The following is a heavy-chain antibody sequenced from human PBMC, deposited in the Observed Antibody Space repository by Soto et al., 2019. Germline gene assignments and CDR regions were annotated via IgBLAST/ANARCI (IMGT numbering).Heavy chain of an antibody. J-gene: IGHJ4*02. CDR2: IYYSGST. D-gene: IGHD2-2*01. V-gene: IGHV4-59*01. CDR3: ARAVLPATAPFDY. CDR1: GGSISSYY. Sequence: QVQLQESGPRLVKPSETLSLTCIVSGGSISSYYWSWIRQPPGKGLEWIGYIYYSGSTNYNPSLKSRVTTSVDPSKNQFSLKLSSVTAADTAVYYCARAVLPATAPFDYWGQGTLVTVSS.